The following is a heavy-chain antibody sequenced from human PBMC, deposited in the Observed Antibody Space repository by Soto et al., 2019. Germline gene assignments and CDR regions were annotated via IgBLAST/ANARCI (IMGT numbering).Heavy chain of an antibody. D-gene: IGHD3-10*01. CDR1: SGSFSHYY. Sequence: QVQVQQWGAGLLKPSETLSLTCAVYSGSFSHYYWSWIRQSPGKGLEWIGEINHSGSTNYNPSPKSRVTISVDTSKNQFSLKLSSVTAADTAVYYCARHYIGFDYWGQGTLVTVSS. V-gene: IGHV4-34*01. J-gene: IGHJ4*02. CDR3: ARHYIGFDY. CDR2: INHSGST.